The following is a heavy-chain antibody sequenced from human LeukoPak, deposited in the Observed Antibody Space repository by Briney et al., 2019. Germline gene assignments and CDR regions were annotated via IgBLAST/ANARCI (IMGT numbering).Heavy chain of an antibody. CDR2: IIPIFGTA. V-gene: IGHV1-69*13. J-gene: IGHJ4*02. Sequence: ASVKVSCKASGGTFSSYAISWVRQAPGQGLEWMGGIIPIFGTANYAQKFQGRVTITADESTSTAYMELSSLRAEDTAVYYCVNYYYGSGSYYSNYWGQGTLVTVSS. CDR3: VNYYYGSGSYYSNY. D-gene: IGHD3-10*01. CDR1: GGTFSSYA.